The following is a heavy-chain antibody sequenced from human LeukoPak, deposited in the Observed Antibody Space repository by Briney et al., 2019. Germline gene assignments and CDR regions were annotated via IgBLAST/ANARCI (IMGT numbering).Heavy chain of an antibody. Sequence: PSETLSLTCTVSGASISSYYWSWIRQPPGKGLEWIGYIYFNGNTNYNPSLASRGTMSVETSKNQFSLKLSSVTAADTAVYYCARHDSTSWYNYFDYWGQGILVTVSS. D-gene: IGHD2-2*01. V-gene: IGHV4-59*08. CDR1: GASISSYY. CDR3: ARHDSTSWYNYFDY. CDR2: IYFNGNT. J-gene: IGHJ4*02.